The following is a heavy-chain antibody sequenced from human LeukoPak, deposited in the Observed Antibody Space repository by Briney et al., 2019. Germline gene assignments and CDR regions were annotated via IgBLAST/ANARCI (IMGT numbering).Heavy chain of an antibody. D-gene: IGHD6-6*01. CDR2: IYSDGST. CDR1: GFTVSKDY. V-gene: IGHV3-53*01. J-gene: IGHJ4*02. CDR3: AKKYSNAWSFDH. Sequence: GGSLRLSCAASGFTVSKDYMSWVRQAPGKGLEWVSVIYSDGSTKYADSVKGRFTISRDNSKNSLFFEMSSLRAEDTAVYYCAKKYSNAWSFDHWGQGTLATVSS.